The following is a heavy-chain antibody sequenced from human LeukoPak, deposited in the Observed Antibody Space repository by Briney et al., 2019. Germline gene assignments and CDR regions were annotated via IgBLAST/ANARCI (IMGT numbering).Heavy chain of an antibody. V-gene: IGHV4-34*01. J-gene: IGHJ5*02. D-gene: IGHD2-2*01. CDR1: GGSFSGYY. CDR2: INHSGST. CDR3: ASHNYFLYCSSTSCYAMVRGTGWFDL. Sequence: SETLSRTGAGYGGSFSGYYWGWLRQAPGKGLEWSGEINHSGSTNDNPSLKSGVTISVETSKNQFSLMLSSVAAADTAVYYSASHNYFLYCSSTSCYAMVRGTGWFDLWGQGTLVTVSS.